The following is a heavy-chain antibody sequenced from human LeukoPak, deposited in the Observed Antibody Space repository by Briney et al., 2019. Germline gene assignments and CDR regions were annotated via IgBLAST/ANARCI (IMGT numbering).Heavy chain of an antibody. D-gene: IGHD2-2*01. J-gene: IGHJ5*02. CDR3: ARDRDIVVVPAAKQIFFDP. CDR2: IYYSGCT. V-gene: IGHV4-39*07. CDR1: GGSISSSSYY. Sequence: PSETLSLTCTVSGGSISSSSYYWGWIRQPPGKGLEWIGSIYYSGCTYYNPSLKSRVTISVDTSKNQFSLKLSSVTAADTAVYYCARDRDIVVVPAAKQIFFDPWGQGTLVTVSS.